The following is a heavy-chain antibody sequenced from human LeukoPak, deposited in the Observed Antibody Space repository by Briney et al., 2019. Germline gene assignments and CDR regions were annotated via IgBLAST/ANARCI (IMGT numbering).Heavy chain of an antibody. D-gene: IGHD4/OR15-4a*01. Sequence: GGSLRLSCAASGLTVTDNYFSWVRQAPGKGLEWVSVIFPDGRTYHADSVKGRLTISRDRPKNTLLLQMNSLRADDTALYHCARTNTGYGDFDYWGQGILVTVSS. CDR3: ARTNTGYGDFDY. J-gene: IGHJ4*02. V-gene: IGHV3-53*01. CDR2: IFPDGRT. CDR1: GLTVTDNY.